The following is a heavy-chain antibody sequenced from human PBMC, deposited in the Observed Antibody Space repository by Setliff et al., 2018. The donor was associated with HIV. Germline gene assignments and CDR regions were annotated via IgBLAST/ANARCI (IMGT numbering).Heavy chain of an antibody. CDR1: GYTFTSSG. CDR3: ARAPIYCGGDCYLFDY. D-gene: IGHD2-21*02. V-gene: IGHV1-18*01. CDR2: IGTYNGAT. J-gene: IGHJ4*02. Sequence: ASVKVSCKASGYTFTSSGITWVRQAPGQGLEWMGWIGTYNGATKSAHKFQGRVTVTRDTSITTTYMELTRLTSDDTAIYYCARAPIYCGGDCYLFDYWGQGTLVTVSS.